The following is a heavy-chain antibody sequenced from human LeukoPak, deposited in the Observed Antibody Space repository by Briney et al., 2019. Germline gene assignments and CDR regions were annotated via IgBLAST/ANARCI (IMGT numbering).Heavy chain of an antibody. V-gene: IGHV1-2*02. Sequence: ASVKVSCKASGYTFTGYYMHWVRQGPGQGLEWMGWINPNSGGTNYAQKFQGRVTMTRDTSISTAYMELSRLRSDDTAVYYCARYHGSGRFFDYWGQGTLVTVSS. CDR3: ARYHGSGRFFDY. CDR2: INPNSGGT. J-gene: IGHJ4*02. D-gene: IGHD3-10*01. CDR1: GYTFTGYY.